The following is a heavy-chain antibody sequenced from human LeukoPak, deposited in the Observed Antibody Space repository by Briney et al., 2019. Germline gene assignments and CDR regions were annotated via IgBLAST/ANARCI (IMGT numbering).Heavy chain of an antibody. D-gene: IGHD2/OR15-2a*01. V-gene: IGHV6-1*01. CDR1: GDSVSSNTGA. J-gene: IGHJ3*02. CDR3: AREEDFYDAFDI. Sequence: SQTLSLTCAISGDSVSSNTGAWNWIRQSPSRGLEWLGRTYYRSKWYNNYAGSVKGRITINPDTSKNQFSLQLNSVTPEDTAVYYCAREEDFYDAFDIWGQGTMVTVSS. CDR2: TYYRSKWYN.